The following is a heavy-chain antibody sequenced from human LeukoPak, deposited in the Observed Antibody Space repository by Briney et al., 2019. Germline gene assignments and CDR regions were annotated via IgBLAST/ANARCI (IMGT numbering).Heavy chain of an antibody. J-gene: IGHJ6*03. Sequence: ASVKVSCKASGYTFTSYDINWVRQATGQGLEWMGWMNPNSGNTGYAQKFQGRVTMTRNTSISTAYMELGSLRSEDTAVYYCARRLVGASYYYYYMDVWGKGTTVTVSS. CDR1: GYTFTSYD. CDR2: MNPNSGNT. D-gene: IGHD1-26*01. CDR3: ARRLVGASYYYYYMDV. V-gene: IGHV1-8*01.